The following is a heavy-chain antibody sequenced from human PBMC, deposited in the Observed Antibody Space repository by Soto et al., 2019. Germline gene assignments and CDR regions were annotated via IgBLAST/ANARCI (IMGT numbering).Heavy chain of an antibody. CDR1: GFTFSGFA. V-gene: IGHV3-23*01. Sequence: EVQLLESGGGLVQPGGSLRLSCAASGFTFSGFAMNWVRQPPGKGLEWVSSVDYTGSYTFYAASVKGRCTISRDNSKNMVYLALNSISAEDTAVYYCAKRSGGFSELDYWGQGTLVIVSS. D-gene: IGHD5-12*01. J-gene: IGHJ4*02. CDR3: AKRSGGFSELDY. CDR2: VDYTGSYT.